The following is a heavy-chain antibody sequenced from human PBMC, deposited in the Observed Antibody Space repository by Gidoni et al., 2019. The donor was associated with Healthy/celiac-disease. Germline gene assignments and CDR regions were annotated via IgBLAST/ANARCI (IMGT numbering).Heavy chain of an antibody. CDR2: ISGSGGST. D-gene: IGHD2-21*01. J-gene: IGHJ4*02. Sequence: EVQLLESGGGLVQPGGSLRLSCSASGFTFSSYPMSWVRQAPGKGLEWVAAISGSGGSTYYADSVKGRFTISRDNSKNTLYLQMNSLRAEDTAVYYCAKGSYFDCGGDCSRYYFDYWGQGTLVTVSS. V-gene: IGHV3-23*01. CDR1: GFTFSSYP. CDR3: AKGSYFDCGGDCSRYYFDY.